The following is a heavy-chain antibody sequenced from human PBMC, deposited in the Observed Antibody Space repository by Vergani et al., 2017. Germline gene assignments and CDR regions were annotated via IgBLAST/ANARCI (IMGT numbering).Heavy chain of an antibody. D-gene: IGHD3-3*01. V-gene: IGHV4-31*03. J-gene: IGHJ4*02. CDR2: IYYSGTT. CDR3: ARDRSGYYDVDY. CDR1: GDSIISGGHY. Sequence: QVQLQESGPGLLKPSQTLSLPCTVSGDSIISGGHYWTWIRQYPGKGLEWIGYIYYSGTTYYNPSLKSRVSISVDTSENEFSLKLRSVTAADTAVYFCARDRSGYYDVDYWGQGTLVTVSS.